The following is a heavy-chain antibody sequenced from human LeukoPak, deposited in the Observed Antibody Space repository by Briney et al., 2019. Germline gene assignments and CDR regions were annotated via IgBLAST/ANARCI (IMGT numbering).Heavy chain of an antibody. J-gene: IGHJ6*02. CDR1: GFTFSSYE. D-gene: IGHD3-22*01. CDR3: ARVFIVRQWLDDYYGMDV. Sequence: PGGSLRLSCAASGFTFSSYEMNWVRQAPGKGLEWVSYISSSGNTIYYADSVKGRFTISRDNAKNSLYLQMNSLRAEDTAVYYCARVFIVRQWLDDYYGMDVWGQGTTVTVSS. V-gene: IGHV3-48*03. CDR2: ISSSGNTI.